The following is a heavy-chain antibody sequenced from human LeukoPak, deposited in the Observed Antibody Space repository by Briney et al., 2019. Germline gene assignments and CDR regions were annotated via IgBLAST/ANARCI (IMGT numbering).Heavy chain of an antibody. CDR1: AFTFNSYS. D-gene: IGHD3-10*01. Sequence: GGYLRLSCAASAFTFNSYSMNWVRQAPGNGLEWGSYISSSGTTMYYADSVKGRFTISRDNAKNSLYLQMNSLRDEDTAVCSCARSQWVRRASYYFDYWGQGALVPVSS. J-gene: IGHJ4*02. CDR3: ARSQWVRRASYYFDY. CDR2: ISSSGTTM. V-gene: IGHV3-48*02.